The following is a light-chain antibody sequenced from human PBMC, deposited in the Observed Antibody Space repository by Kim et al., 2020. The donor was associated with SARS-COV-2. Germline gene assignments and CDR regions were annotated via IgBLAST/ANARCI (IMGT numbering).Light chain of an antibody. CDR3: SSRDSSGNHSVV. J-gene: IGLJ2*01. V-gene: IGLV3-19*01. Sequence: SSELTQDPAVSVALGQTVRITCQGDSLRSYYASWYQQKPGQAPVLVIYGKNNRPSGIPDRCSGSSSGTTASLTITGAQAEDEADYYCSSRDSSGNHSVVFGGGTQLTVL. CDR1: SLRSYY. CDR2: GKN.